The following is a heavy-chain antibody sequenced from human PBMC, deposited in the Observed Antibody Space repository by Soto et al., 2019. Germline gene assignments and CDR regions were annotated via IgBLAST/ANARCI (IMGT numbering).Heavy chain of an antibody. J-gene: IGHJ4*02. V-gene: IGHV4-31*03. CDR2: IYYSGST. CDR3: ARWMDKELPNFDY. Sequence: QVQLQESGPGLAKPSQTLSLTCTVSGGSISSGGYYWSWIRQHPGKGLEWIGYIYYSGSTYYNPSLKSRVTRSVDTSKNQFSLKLSSVTAADTAVYYCARWMDKELPNFDYWGQGTLVTVSS. CDR1: GGSISSGGYY. D-gene: IGHD1-26*01.